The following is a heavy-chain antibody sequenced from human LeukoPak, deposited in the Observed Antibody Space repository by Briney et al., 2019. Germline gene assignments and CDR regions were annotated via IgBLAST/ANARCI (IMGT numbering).Heavy chain of an antibody. J-gene: IGHJ4*02. V-gene: IGHV4-4*07. D-gene: IGHD3-3*01. CDR2: IYTSGST. CDR1: GGSISSYY. CDR3: AITDYDFWSGYRFDY. Sequence: SETLSLTCTVSGGSISSYYWSWIRQPAGKGLEWIGHIYTSGSTNYNPSLKSRVTMSVDTSKNQFSLKLSSVTAADTAVYYCAITDYDFWSGYRFDYWGQGTLVTVSS.